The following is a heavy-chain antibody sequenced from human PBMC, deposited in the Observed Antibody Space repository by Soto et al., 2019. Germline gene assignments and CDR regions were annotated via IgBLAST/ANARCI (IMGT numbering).Heavy chain of an antibody. J-gene: IGHJ6*02. CDR2: IYYSGST. CDR1: GGSISSGDYY. D-gene: IGHD2-2*01. Sequence: PSETLSLTCTVSGGSISSGDYYWSWIRQPPGMGLEWIGYIYYSGSTYYNPSRKSRVTISVDTSKNQCSLKLSSVTAADTAVYYRARGAIVVVPAAIGPHGIDVWGQGTTVTVSS. CDR3: ARGAIVVVPAAIGPHGIDV. V-gene: IGHV4-30-4*01.